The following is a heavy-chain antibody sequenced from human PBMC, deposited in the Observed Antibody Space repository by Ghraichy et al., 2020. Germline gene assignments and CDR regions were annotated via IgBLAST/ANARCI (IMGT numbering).Heavy chain of an antibody. Sequence: GGSLRLSCAASGFTFSIYAMTWVRQAPGKGLEWVSIITAGGSDTYYADSVKGRFTISRDNSKNTLSLQMYSLRAEDTALYYCTKGSPFYNYARGFFDYWGQGTLVTVSS. D-gene: IGHD3-16*01. CDR1: GFTFSIYA. CDR2: ITAGGSDT. CDR3: TKGSPFYNYARGFFDY. V-gene: IGHV3-23*01. J-gene: IGHJ4*02.